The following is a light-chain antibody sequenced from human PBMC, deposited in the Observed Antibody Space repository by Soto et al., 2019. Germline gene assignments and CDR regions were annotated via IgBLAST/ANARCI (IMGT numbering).Light chain of an antibody. CDR3: GSDEWT. V-gene: IGKV3-20*01. Sequence: EIVLTQSPATLSLSPGERATLSCRASQSIRSPFLAWYQQKPGQAPRLFIHGASSRATGIPDRFSGSGSGTDFTLNISRLDPEYFAVYYFGSDEWTFGQGTKVE. CDR1: QSIRSPF. CDR2: GAS. J-gene: IGKJ1*01.